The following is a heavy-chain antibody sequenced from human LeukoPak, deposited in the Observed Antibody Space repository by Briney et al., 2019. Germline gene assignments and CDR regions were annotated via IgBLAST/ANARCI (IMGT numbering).Heavy chain of an antibody. CDR1: GFTFKDYG. Sequence: GGSLRLSCAASGFTFKDYGMYWVRQAPGKGLEWVAYMQSNGITKHYADSVRGRFTISRDNSKNTLYLELNNLREEDTAVYFCANPSQGPIGNYFDSGGGETGVTVSS. V-gene: IGHV3-30*02. D-gene: IGHD1-26*01. CDR3: ANPSQGPIGNYFDS. J-gene: IGHJ4*02. CDR2: MQSNGITK.